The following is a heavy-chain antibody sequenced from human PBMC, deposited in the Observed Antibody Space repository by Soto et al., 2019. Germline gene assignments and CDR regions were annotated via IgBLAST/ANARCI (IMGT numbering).Heavy chain of an antibody. J-gene: IGHJ4*02. D-gene: IGHD2-21*02. Sequence: QAQLVQSGAEVKKPGASVKVSCKTSGYTFTAYYIHWVRQAPGQGLEWVGWINPKTGDTKDAQKFQGRVTMTGDTSITTAYMELGRLRSDDTAVYYCARQLAYCGGDCYTEPIDYWGQGTLVTVSS. CDR1: GYTFTAYY. CDR2: INPKTGDT. CDR3: ARQLAYCGGDCYTEPIDY. V-gene: IGHV1-2*02.